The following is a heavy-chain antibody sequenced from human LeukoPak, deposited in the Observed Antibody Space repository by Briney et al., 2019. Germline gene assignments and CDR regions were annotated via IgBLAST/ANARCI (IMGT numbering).Heavy chain of an antibody. V-gene: IGHV4-31*03. Sequence: PSETLSLTCTVSGVSISSAGYWSWIRQYPGKGLEWIGYIYFSGSTYYNPSLKSRVTISVDTSKNHFSLKLSSATAADTAVYYCARVPPDYGDYVRAFDIWGQGTKVTVSS. J-gene: IGHJ3*02. D-gene: IGHD4-17*01. CDR2: IYFSGST. CDR1: GVSISSAGY. CDR3: ARVPPDYGDYVRAFDI.